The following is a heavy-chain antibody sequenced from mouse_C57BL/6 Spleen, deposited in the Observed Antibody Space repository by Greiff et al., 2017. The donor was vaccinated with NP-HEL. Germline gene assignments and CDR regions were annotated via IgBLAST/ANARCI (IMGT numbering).Heavy chain of an antibody. CDR3: ARYDYDERGYYAMDY. Sequence: VQLVESGPGLVQPSQSLSITCTVSGFSLTSYGVHWVRQSPGKGLEWLGVIWSGGSTDYNAAFISRLSISKDNSKSQVFFKMNSLQADDTAIYYCARYDYDERGYYAMDYWGQGTSVTVSS. D-gene: IGHD2-4*01. J-gene: IGHJ4*01. CDR2: IWSGGST. CDR1: GFSLTSYG. V-gene: IGHV2-2*01.